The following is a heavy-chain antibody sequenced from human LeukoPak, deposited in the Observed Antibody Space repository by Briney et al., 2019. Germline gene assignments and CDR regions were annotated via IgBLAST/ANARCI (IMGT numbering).Heavy chain of an antibody. D-gene: IGHD3-10*01. CDR3: ARDGYGSGSWDNNWFDP. CDR2: IYYSGST. V-gene: IGHV4-59*01. Sequence: SETLSLTCAVYGGSFSGYYWSWFGRPPGRGMEWLGDIYYSGSTNYNPSLKSRVTISVDTSKNQFSLKLSSVTAADTAVYYCARDGYGSGSWDNNWFDPWGQGTLVTVSS. CDR1: GGSFSGYY. J-gene: IGHJ5*02.